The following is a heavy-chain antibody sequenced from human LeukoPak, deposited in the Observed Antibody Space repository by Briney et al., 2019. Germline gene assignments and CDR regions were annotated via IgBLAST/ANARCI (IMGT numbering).Heavy chain of an antibody. CDR2: ISDSGGST. D-gene: IGHD4-17*01. V-gene: IGHV3-23*01. CDR3: AKLIGDPSY. Sequence: GGSLRLSCAVSGLTVSSNYISWVRQAPGKGLEWVSSISDSGGSTYYADSVKGRLTISRDNSKNTLYLQMNSLRAEDTAVYYCAKLIGDPSYWGQGILVTVSS. CDR1: GLTVSSNY. J-gene: IGHJ4*02.